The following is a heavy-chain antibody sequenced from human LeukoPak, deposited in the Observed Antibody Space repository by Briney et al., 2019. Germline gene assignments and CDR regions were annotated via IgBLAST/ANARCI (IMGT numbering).Heavy chain of an antibody. CDR2: IIPILGTA. J-gene: IGHJ4*02. V-gene: IGHV1-69*11. Sequence: SVKVSCKASGGTFSRYAISWVRQAPGQGLEWMGRIIPILGTANYAQKFQGRVTITTDESTSTAYMELSSLRSEDTAVYYCARAVVDGDYLFDYWGQGTLVTVSS. D-gene: IGHD4-17*01. CDR1: GGTFSRYA. CDR3: ARAVVDGDYLFDY.